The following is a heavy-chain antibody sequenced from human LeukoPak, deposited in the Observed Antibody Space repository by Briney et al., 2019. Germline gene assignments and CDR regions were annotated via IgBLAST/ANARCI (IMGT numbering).Heavy chain of an antibody. J-gene: IGHJ4*02. Sequence: PSETLSLTCTVSGGSISSYYWSWIRQPPGKGLEWIGYIYYSGSTNYNPSLKSRVTISVDTSKNQFSLELSSVTAADTAVYYCARSDSSGYSIDYWGQGTLVTVSS. CDR1: GGSISSYY. CDR3: ARSDSSGYSIDY. CDR2: IYYSGST. D-gene: IGHD3-22*01. V-gene: IGHV4-59*01.